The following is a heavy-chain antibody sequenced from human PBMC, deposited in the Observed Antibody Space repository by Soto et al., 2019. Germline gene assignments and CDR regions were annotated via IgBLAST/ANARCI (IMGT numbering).Heavy chain of an antibody. CDR2: MSPGGNSQ. CDR1: GFNFNIHA. V-gene: IGHV3-30-3*01. J-gene: IGHJ4*02. Sequence: QVQLMESGGGGVQSGGPLGLSGAAPGFNFNIHALHWFRQAPAEGLEWVAVMSPGGNSQYYADSVKGRFTISRDTSKSTLYLQMTSLRPEDTAVYYCASGAAFYYDTSRYWGQGTLVTVSS. CDR3: ASGAAFYYDTSRY. D-gene: IGHD3-22*01.